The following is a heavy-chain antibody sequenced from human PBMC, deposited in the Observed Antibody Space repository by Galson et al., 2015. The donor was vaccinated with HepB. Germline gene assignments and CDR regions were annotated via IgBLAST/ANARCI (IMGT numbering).Heavy chain of an antibody. D-gene: IGHD3-22*01. Sequence: CAISGDSVSSNSAAWNWIRQSPSRGLEWLGRTYYRFKWYYDYAVSVKSRITINPDISKNQFSLQLNSVTPEDTAVYYCARNVYYDTSGYYYKPGWIDPWGQGPRSPSP. CDR3: ARNVYYDTSGYYYKPGWIDP. V-gene: IGHV6-1*01. CDR1: GDSVSSNSAA. CDR2: TYYRFKWYY. J-gene: IGHJ5*02.